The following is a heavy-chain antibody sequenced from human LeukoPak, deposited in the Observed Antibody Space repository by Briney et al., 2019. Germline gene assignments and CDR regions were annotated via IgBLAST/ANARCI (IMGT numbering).Heavy chain of an antibody. CDR2: IYYSGST. D-gene: IGHD3-10*01. CDR3: ARRLSYGSGSSSFDY. V-gene: IGHV4-59*08. J-gene: IGHJ4*02. Sequence: PSETLSLTCTVSGGSISSYYWSWIRQPPGKGLEWIGYIYYSGSTNYNPSLKSRVTISVDTSKNQFSLKLSSVTAADTAVYYCARRLSYGSGSSSFDYWGQGTLVTVSS. CDR1: GGSISSYY.